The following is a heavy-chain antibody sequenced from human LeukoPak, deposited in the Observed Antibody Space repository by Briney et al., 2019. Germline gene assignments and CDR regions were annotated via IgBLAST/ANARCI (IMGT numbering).Heavy chain of an antibody. Sequence: PGGSLRLSCAASGFTVSSNYMSWVRQAPGKGLEWVSVIYSCGSTYYADSVKGRFTTSRDNAQNTAYLQMNSVRDEDTAVYYCTRDFDFWSAIWGQGILVTVSS. J-gene: IGHJ4*02. CDR1: GFTVSSNY. CDR3: TRDFDFWSAI. V-gene: IGHV3-66*03. D-gene: IGHD3-3*01. CDR2: IYSCGST.